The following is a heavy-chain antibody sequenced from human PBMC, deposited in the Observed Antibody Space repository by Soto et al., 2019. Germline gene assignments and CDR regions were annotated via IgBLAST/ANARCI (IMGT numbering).Heavy chain of an antibody. V-gene: IGHV4-30-4*01. D-gene: IGHD4-17*01. J-gene: IGHJ5*02. CDR1: GGSISSGGYY. CDR2: IYYSGST. CDR3: ARETYCHYVGYFDP. Sequence: TSETLSLTCTVSGGSISSGGYYWSWIRQPPGKGLEWIGYIYYSGSTYYNPSLKSRVIISVDRSKNQFSLKLSSVTAADTAVYYCARETYCHYVGYFDPWGQGTLVTVSS.